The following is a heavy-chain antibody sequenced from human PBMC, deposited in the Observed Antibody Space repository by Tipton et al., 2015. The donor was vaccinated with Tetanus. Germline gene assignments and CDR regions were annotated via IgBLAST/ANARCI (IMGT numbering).Heavy chain of an antibody. Sequence: GLVKPSQTLSLTCSVSGASISSAGYYWNWIRQHPGKGLEWIAYIYYSGSTYYNPSLKSRVTISVDTSKNQFSLKLSSVTAADTAVYYCARDRGVSRGVDYWGQGTLVTVSS. CDR1: GASISSAGYY. CDR3: ARDRGVSRGVDY. D-gene: IGHD3-10*01. V-gene: IGHV4-31*03. CDR2: IYYSGST. J-gene: IGHJ4*02.